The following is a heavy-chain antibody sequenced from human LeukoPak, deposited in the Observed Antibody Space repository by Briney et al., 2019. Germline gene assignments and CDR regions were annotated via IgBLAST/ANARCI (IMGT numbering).Heavy chain of an antibody. D-gene: IGHD4-17*01. CDR1: GGSISSYY. CDR3: ARVSPWGVTTTDY. J-gene: IGHJ4*02. V-gene: IGHV4-59*01. Sequence: SETLSLTCTVSGGSISSYYWSWIRQPPGKGLEWIGYIYYSGSTNYNPSLKSRVTISVDTSKNQFSLKLSSVTAADTAVYYCARVSPWGVTTTDYWGQGTLVTVSS. CDR2: IYYSGST.